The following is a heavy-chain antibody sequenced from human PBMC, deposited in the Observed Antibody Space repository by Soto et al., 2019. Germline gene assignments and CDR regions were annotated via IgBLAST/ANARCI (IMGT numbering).Heavy chain of an antibody. CDR3: ARGLYCGGDCYSWFDP. Sequence: PSETLSLTCTVSGGSISSYYWSWIRQPPGKGLEWIGYIYYSGSTNYNPSLKSRVTISVDTSKNQFSLKLSSVTAADTAVYYCARGLYCGGDCYSWFDPWGQGTLVTVSS. J-gene: IGHJ5*02. CDR2: IYYSGST. D-gene: IGHD2-21*02. CDR1: GGSISSYY. V-gene: IGHV4-59*01.